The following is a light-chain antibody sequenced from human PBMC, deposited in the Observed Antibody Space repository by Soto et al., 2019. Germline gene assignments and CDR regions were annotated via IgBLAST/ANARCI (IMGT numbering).Light chain of an antibody. Sequence: AIQMTQSPSSLSASVGDRVTISFLASQGIGNALGWYQQKXGKPPKXXIYGASNLQSGVPPRFSGSGSGTEFTLAISSLQPEDSETYYCLQDINYTWTFGQGTKVDIK. CDR2: GAS. V-gene: IGKV1-6*02. CDR1: QGIGNA. J-gene: IGKJ1*01. CDR3: LQDINYTWT.